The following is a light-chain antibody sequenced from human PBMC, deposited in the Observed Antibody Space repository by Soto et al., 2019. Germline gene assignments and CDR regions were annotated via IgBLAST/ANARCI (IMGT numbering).Light chain of an antibody. CDR2: AAS. CDR1: RSFASSY. CDR3: QHYDSSPPYT. Sequence: EIVLTQSPVTLSLSPGERATLSCRASRSFASSYLGWYQQKPGQPPRLLIYAASTRATGIPDRFSGSGSATAVPLTISRLEPEDSAVYYCQHYDSSPPYTFGQGTKLEI. V-gene: IGKV3-20*01. J-gene: IGKJ2*01.